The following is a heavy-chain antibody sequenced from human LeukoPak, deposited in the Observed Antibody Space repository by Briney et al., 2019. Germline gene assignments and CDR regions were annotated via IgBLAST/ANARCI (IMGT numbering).Heavy chain of an antibody. CDR2: IYYSGST. CDR3: ARDRHYYDSTGYYLDAFDI. V-gene: IGHV4-59*01. CDR1: GGSISSYY. D-gene: IGHD3-22*01. J-gene: IGHJ3*02. Sequence: SETLSLTCTVSGGSISSYYWSWIRQPPGKGLEWIGYIYYSGSTNYNPSLKSRVTISVDTSKNQFSLKLSSVTAADTAVYYCARDRHYYDSTGYYLDAFDIWGQGTMVTVSA.